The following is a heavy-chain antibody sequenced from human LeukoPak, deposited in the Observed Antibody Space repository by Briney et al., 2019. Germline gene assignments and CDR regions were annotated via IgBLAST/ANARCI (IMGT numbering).Heavy chain of an antibody. CDR1: GYTFTGYY. CDR3: ARGRDWGEFLAWFDP. J-gene: IGHJ5*02. CDR2: TNPDSGGA. D-gene: IGHD3-3*01. Sequence: ASVKVSCKASGYTFTGYYIHWVRQAPGQGLEWIGWTNPDSGGASYAQKFQGRVTMTRDTSISTVYMELNRLTSDDTAMYYCARGRDWGEFLAWFDPWGQGTLVTVSS. V-gene: IGHV1-2*02.